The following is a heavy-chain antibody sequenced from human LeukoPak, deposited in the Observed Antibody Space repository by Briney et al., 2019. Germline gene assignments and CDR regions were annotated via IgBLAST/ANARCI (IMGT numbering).Heavy chain of an antibody. CDR3: ARAQSFKGLFYYYYYYMDV. Sequence: SVKVSCKASGGTFSSYAISWVRQAPGQGLEWMGGIIPIFGTANYAQKFQGRVTITADESTSTAYMELSSLRSEDTAVYYCARAQSFKGLFYYYYYYMDVWGKGTTVTVSS. CDR2: IIPIFGTA. CDR1: GGTFSSYA. J-gene: IGHJ6*03. D-gene: IGHD3-10*01. V-gene: IGHV1-69*13.